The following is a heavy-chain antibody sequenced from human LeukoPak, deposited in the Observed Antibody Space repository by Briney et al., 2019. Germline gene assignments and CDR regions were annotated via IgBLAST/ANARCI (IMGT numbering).Heavy chain of an antibody. V-gene: IGHV1-2*02. Sequence: GASVKVSCKASGYTFTGYYMHWVRQAPGQGLEWMGRINPNSGGTNYAQKFQGRVTMTRDTSISTAYMELSRLRSDDTAVYYCARVATVTTRAWFDPWGQGTLVTVSS. CDR3: ARVATVTTRAWFDP. CDR2: INPNSGGT. CDR1: GYTFTGYY. J-gene: IGHJ5*02. D-gene: IGHD4-17*01.